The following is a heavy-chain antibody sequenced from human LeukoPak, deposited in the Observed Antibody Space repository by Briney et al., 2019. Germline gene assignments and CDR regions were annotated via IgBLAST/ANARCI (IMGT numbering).Heavy chain of an antibody. D-gene: IGHD1-26*01. CDR2: MNPNSGNT. J-gene: IGHJ4*02. Sequence: ASVKVSCKASAYTFTSYDINWVRQATGQGLEWMGGMNPNSGNTGYAQKFQGRVTITRDTSISTAYMELSSLTSEDTAVYYCARASERSGSYEPRGFGYCGQGTLVTVSS. CDR1: AYTFTSYD. V-gene: IGHV1-8*03. CDR3: ARASERSGSYEPRGFGY.